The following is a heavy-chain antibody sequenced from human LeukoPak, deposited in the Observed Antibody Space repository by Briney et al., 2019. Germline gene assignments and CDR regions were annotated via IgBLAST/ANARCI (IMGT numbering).Heavy chain of an antibody. V-gene: IGHV1-69*01. D-gene: IGHD6-13*01. CDR3: AREKIAAAGVSDY. CDR2: IIPIFGTA. Sequence: SVKVSCKASGGTFSSYAISWVRQAPGQGLEWMGGIIPIFGTANYAQKFQGRVTITADESTSTAYMELSSLRSEDTAVYYCAREKIAAAGVSDYWGQGTLVAVSS. J-gene: IGHJ4*02. CDR1: GGTFSSYA.